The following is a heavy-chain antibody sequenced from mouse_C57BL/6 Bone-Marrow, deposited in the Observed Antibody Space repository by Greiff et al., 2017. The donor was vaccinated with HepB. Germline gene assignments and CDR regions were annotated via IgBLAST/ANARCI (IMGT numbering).Heavy chain of an antibody. V-gene: IGHV1-64*01. Sequence: QVQLQQPGAELVKPGASVKLSCKASGYTFTSYWMHWVKQRPGQGLEWIGMIHPNSGSTNYNEKCKSKATLTVDKSSSTAYMQLSSLTSEDSAVYYCARERGLRGYFDYWGQGTTLTVSS. J-gene: IGHJ2*01. D-gene: IGHD2-2*01. CDR3: ARERGLRGYFDY. CDR2: IHPNSGST. CDR1: GYTFTSYW.